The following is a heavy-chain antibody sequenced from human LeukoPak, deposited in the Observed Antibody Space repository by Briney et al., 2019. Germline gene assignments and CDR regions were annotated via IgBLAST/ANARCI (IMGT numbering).Heavy chain of an antibody. Sequence: TGGPLRLSCAASGFTFSSYAMHWVRQAPGKGLEWVAVISYDGSNKYYADSVKGRFTISRDNSKNTLYLQMNSLRDEDTAVYYCARVGWERDYWGQGTLVTVSS. V-gene: IGHV3-30-3*01. D-gene: IGHD1-26*01. CDR1: GFTFSSYA. CDR2: ISYDGSNK. J-gene: IGHJ4*02. CDR3: ARVGWERDY.